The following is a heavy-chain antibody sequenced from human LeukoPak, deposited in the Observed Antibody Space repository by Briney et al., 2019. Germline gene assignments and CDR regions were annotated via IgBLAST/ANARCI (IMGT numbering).Heavy chain of an antibody. J-gene: IGHJ4*02. CDR1: GGTFSSYA. Sequence: ASVKVSCKASGGTFSSYAISWVRQAPGQGLEWMGWISAYNGNTNYAQKLQGRVTMTTDTSTSTAYMELRSLRSDDTAVYYCARDTIAGYFDYWGQGTLVTVSS. D-gene: IGHD2-21*01. V-gene: IGHV1-18*01. CDR3: ARDTIAGYFDY. CDR2: ISAYNGNT.